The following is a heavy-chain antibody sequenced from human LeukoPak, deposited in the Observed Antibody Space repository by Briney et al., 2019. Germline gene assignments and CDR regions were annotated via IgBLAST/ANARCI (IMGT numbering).Heavy chain of an antibody. J-gene: IGHJ4*02. V-gene: IGHV3-64*01. CDR2: ISSNGGST. D-gene: IGHD5-18*01. CDR3: VRRRGYSYDY. Sequence: PGGSLRLSCAACGFTFISYAIDWVRQAPGKGLEYVSGISSNGGSTYYASSVKGRFTISRDNSKTTLDLQMGSLRAEDMAVYYCVRRRGYSYDYWGQGTLVSVSS. CDR1: GFTFISYA.